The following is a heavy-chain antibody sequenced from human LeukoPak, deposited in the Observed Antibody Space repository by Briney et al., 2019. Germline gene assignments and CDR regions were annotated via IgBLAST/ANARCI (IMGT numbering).Heavy chain of an antibody. CDR2: IFSGGNT. Sequence: PGGSLRLSCAASGFTVSSNYMSWVRQAPGKGLVWVSVIFSGGNTYYADSVKGRFTISRDNSKNTLYLQMNSLRAEDTAVYYCAKTRPLDSSSWSHGDYWGQGTLVTVSS. CDR3: AKTRPLDSSSWSHGDY. V-gene: IGHV3-53*01. CDR1: GFTVSSNY. J-gene: IGHJ4*02. D-gene: IGHD6-13*01.